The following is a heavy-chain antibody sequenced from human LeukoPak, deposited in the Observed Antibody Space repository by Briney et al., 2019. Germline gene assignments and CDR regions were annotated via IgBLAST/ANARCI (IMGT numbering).Heavy chain of an antibody. CDR2: IYSGVST. D-gene: IGHD5-12*01. V-gene: IGHV3-66*01. J-gene: IGHJ4*02. CDR1: AFTVSSNY. Sequence: HPGGSLRLSCAASAFTVSSNYMSWVRQAPGKGLEWVSVIYSGVSTYYADSVKGRFTISRDNSKNTLYLQMNSLRVEDTAVYYCARVYRGNSGYDYFDYWGQGTLVTVSS. CDR3: ARVYRGNSGYDYFDY.